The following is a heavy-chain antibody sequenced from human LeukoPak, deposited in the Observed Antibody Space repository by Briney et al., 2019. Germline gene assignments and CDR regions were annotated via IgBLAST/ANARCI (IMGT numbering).Heavy chain of an antibody. CDR1: GFTFSSYG. D-gene: IGHD4-17*01. CDR3: AKDLVDYGGANWFDP. Sequence: PGGSLRLSCAASGFTFSSYGMHWVRQAPGKGLEWVAVISYDGSNKYYADSVKGRFTISRDNSKNTLYLQMNSLRAEDTAVYYCAKDLVDYGGANWFDPWGQGTLVTVSS. CDR2: ISYDGSNK. V-gene: IGHV3-30*18. J-gene: IGHJ5*02.